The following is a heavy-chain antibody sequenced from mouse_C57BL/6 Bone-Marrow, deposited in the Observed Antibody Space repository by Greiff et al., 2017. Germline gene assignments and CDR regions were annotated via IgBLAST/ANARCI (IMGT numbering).Heavy chain of an antibody. CDR2: ISYSGST. V-gene: IGHV3-1*01. Sequence: EVTLQESGPGMVKPSQSLSLTCTVTGYSITSGYDWHWIRHFPGNKLEWMGYISYSGSTNYNPSLKSRISITHDTSKNHFFLKLNSVTTEDTATYYCARAIGGWFAYWGQGTLVTVSA. CDR1: GYSITSGYD. J-gene: IGHJ3*01. CDR3: ARAIGGWFAY.